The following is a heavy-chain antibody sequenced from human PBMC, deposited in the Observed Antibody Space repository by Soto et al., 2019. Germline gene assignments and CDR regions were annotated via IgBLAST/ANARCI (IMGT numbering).Heavy chain of an antibody. CDR2: ISSDGSNK. CDR1: GFTFSSCG. CDR3: ARDSDY. Sequence: QVQLVESGGGVVQPGRSLRLSCAASGFTFSSCGMHWVRQAPGKGLEWVAVISSDGSNKYYGDSVKGRFTISRDNSKNTLYLQMNSLRAEDTAVYYCARDSDYWGQGTLVTVSS. J-gene: IGHJ4*02. V-gene: IGHV3-30*03.